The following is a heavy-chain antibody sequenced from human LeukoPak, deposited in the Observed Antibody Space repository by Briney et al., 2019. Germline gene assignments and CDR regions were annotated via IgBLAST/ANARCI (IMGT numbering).Heavy chain of an antibody. Sequence: SETLSLTCTVSGGSISSYYWSWIRQPPGKGLEWIGYIYYSGSTNYNPSLKSRVSISVDTSKNQFSLKLSSVTAADTAVYYCARSHSVWTSFDYWGQGTLVTVSS. J-gene: IGHJ4*02. CDR3: ARSHSVWTSFDY. CDR1: GGSISSYY. D-gene: IGHD3/OR15-3a*01. CDR2: IYYSGST. V-gene: IGHV4-59*01.